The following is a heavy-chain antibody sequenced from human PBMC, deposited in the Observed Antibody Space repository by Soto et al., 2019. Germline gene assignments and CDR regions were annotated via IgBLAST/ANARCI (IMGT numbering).Heavy chain of an antibody. CDR3: AHLLATRQFDDQALDV. D-gene: IGHD3-9*01. J-gene: IGHJ6*02. CDR1: GLTFNTYV. V-gene: IGHV3-23*01. CDR2: ISGSGGRT. Sequence: EVQLLESGGGPVQPGGSLRLSCVVSGLTFNTYVINWVRQAPGKGLEWVSGISGSGGRTFYSDSVKGRFIVSRDDSRSTAYLQMKSLRVEDTAIYFCAHLLATRQFDDQALDVWGQGTTVTVSS.